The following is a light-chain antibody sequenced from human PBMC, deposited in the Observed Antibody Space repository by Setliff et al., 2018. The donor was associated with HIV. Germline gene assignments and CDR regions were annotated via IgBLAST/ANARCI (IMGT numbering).Light chain of an antibody. V-gene: IGLV1-40*01. CDR2: AND. CDR3: QSYDNILSGYV. Sequence: QSALTQPPSVSGAPGQRVTLSCTGSRSNIGSPYDVHWYQQLPGAAPKLLIYANDNRPSGVPDRFSGSRSGTSASLAIAGLQAEDEADYYCQSYDNILSGYVVGPGTKVTVL. CDR1: RSNIGSPYD. J-gene: IGLJ1*01.